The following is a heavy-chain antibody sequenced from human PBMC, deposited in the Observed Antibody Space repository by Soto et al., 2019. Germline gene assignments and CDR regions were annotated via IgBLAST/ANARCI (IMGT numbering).Heavy chain of an antibody. J-gene: IGHJ4*02. CDR3: TTDSGYSYGYKYYFDY. D-gene: IGHD5-18*01. V-gene: IGHV3-15*01. Sequence: GSLRLSCAASGFTFSNAWMSWVRQAPGKGLEWVGRIKSKTDGGTTDYAAPVKGRFTISRDDSKNTLYLQMNSLKTEDTAVYYCTTDSGYSYGYKYYFDYWGQGTLVTGS. CDR2: IKSKTDGGTT. CDR1: GFTFSNAW.